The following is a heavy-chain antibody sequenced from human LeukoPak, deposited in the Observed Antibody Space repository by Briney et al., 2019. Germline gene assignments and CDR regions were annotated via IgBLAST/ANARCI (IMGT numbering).Heavy chain of an antibody. V-gene: IGHV4-4*07. D-gene: IGHD3-22*01. Sequence: ETLSLTCTVSGGSISSYYWSWVRQPAGKGLEWIGRIYTSGSTSYNPSLKSRGTMSVDTSKNQFSLKLSSVTAADTAVYYCARTYYYDSSGYYYFDYWGQGTLVTVSS. CDR3: ARTYYYDSSGYYYFDY. J-gene: IGHJ4*02. CDR1: GGSISSYY. CDR2: IYTSGST.